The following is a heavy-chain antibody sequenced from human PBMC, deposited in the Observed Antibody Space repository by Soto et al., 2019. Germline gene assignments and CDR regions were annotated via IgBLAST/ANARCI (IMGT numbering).Heavy chain of an antibody. D-gene: IGHD2-2*01. Sequence: KTSETLSLTCAVYGGSFTHYYWSWIRQPPGKGLEWIGEIDQSGSTNYNPSPKKRVTMSVDTSKKQFSLNVTSVTAADTAVYYCARGISSLVAVPASEGLDRSHYFDYWGLGSLVTVSS. CDR2: IDQSGST. J-gene: IGHJ4*02. CDR3: ARGISSLVAVPASEGLDRSHYFDY. V-gene: IGHV4-34*01. CDR1: GGSFTHYY.